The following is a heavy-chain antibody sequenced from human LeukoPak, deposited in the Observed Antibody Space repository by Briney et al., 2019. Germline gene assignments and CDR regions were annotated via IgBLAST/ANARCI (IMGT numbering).Heavy chain of an antibody. CDR1: GFTFSSYS. CDR2: IKEDGSEK. D-gene: IGHD3-22*01. J-gene: IGHJ4*02. Sequence: SGGSLRLSCAASGFTFSSYSMNWVRQAPGKGLEWVANIKEDGSEKYYVDSVKGRFTISRDNAKNSLYLEMNSLRAEDTALYYCARDRGVVGNFDYWGQGTLVTVSS. V-gene: IGHV3-7*03. CDR3: ARDRGVVGNFDY.